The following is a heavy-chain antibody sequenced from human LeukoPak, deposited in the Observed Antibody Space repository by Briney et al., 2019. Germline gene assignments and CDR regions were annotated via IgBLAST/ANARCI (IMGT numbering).Heavy chain of an antibody. V-gene: IGHV3-23*01. CDR1: GFTFRSYG. CDR3: ANLWFGELGPFDI. CDR2: ISASGDIT. D-gene: IGHD3-10*01. J-gene: IGHJ3*02. Sequence: GGTLRLSCAASGFTFRSYGMSWVRQAPGKGLEWVSAISASGDITYYADSVKGRFTISRDNSKKMLYLQVNSLRAGDSAVYYWANLWFGELGPFDIWGQGTMVTVSS.